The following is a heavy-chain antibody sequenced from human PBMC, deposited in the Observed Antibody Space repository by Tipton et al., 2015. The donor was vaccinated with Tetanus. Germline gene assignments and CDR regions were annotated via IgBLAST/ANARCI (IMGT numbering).Heavy chain of an antibody. CDR1: GFTVSSNY. CDR2: IYSGGST. J-gene: IGHJ3*02. V-gene: IGHV3-53*01. Sequence: SLRLSCAASGFTVSSNYMSWVRQTLGKGLEWVSVIYSGGSTYYADSVKGRFTISRDNSKNTLYLQMNSLRAEDTAVYYCARKTFYYDSSGEEDAFDIWGQGTMVTVSS. CDR3: ARKTFYYDSSGEEDAFDI. D-gene: IGHD3-22*01.